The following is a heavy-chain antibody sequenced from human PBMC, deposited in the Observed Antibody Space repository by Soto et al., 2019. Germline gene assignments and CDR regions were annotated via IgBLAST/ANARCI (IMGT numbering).Heavy chain of an antibody. CDR2: IYYSGST. CDR1: GGSISSGGYY. J-gene: IGHJ4*02. D-gene: IGHD1-1*01. V-gene: IGHV4-31*01. Sequence: QVQLQESGPGLVKPSQTLSLTCTVSGGSISSGGYYWSWIRQHPGKGLEWIGYIYYSGSTYYNPSLKSQVTLTINTSKNQFSLKLSSVTAAATAVYYCASFLPGTGNDYWGQGTGVTVSS. CDR3: ASFLPGTGNDY.